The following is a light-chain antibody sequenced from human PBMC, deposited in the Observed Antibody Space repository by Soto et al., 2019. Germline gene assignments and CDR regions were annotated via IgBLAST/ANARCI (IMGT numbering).Light chain of an antibody. J-gene: IGKJ5*01. V-gene: IGKV3D-20*02. CDR2: TTS. CDR1: QSISVTY. Sequence: EIVLTQSPGTLSLSPGERATLSCRASQSISVTYLAWYQQKPGQAPRLLIYTTSIRATGIPDRFSGSGSGTDFTLTISRLEPEDFAVYYCQQRSNWPLITFGQGTRLEIK. CDR3: QQRSNWPLIT.